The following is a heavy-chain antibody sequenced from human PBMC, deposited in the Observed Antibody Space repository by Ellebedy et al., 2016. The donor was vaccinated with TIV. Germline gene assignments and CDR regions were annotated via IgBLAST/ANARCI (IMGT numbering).Heavy chain of an antibody. J-gene: IGHJ4*02. CDR2: IYPGDFKT. D-gene: IGHD1-26*01. CDR3: ATHSGNNRDYDY. V-gene: IGHV5-51*01. Sequence: GESLKISCKGSGYNFTSYWIGWVRQMPGKGLEWMGVIYPGDFKTRYSPSFQGQVTMSVDRSISTAYLHWWSLKAADTAVYYCATHSGNNRDYDYWGQGTLVTVSS. CDR1: GYNFTSYW.